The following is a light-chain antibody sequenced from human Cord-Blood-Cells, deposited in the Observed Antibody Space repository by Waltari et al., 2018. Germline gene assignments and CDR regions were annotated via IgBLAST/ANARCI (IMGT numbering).Light chain of an antibody. CDR3: QQANSFPYS. J-gene: IGKJ2*03. V-gene: IGKV1D-12*01. CDR2: AAS. CDR1: QGISSW. Sequence: DIQMTQSPSSVSASLGDRVTITCRASQGISSWLVWYQQKPGKAPKLLIYAASSLQRGVPSRFSGSGSGTDFTLTISSLQPEDFATYYCQQANSFPYSFGQGTKLEIK.